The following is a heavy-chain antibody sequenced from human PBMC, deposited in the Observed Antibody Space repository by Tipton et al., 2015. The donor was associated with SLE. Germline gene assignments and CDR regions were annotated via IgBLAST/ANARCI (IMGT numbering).Heavy chain of an antibody. J-gene: IGHJ6*02. Sequence: SLRLSCAASGFTVSSNYMSWVRQAPGKGLEWVAVISYDGSNKYYADSVKGRFTISRDNSKNTLYLQMNSLRAEDTAVYYCARERIVAVAGTRYYGMDVWGQGTTVTVSS. CDR2: ISYDGSNK. V-gene: IGHV3-30*03. CDR1: GFTVSSNY. D-gene: IGHD6-19*01. CDR3: ARERIVAVAGTRYYGMDV.